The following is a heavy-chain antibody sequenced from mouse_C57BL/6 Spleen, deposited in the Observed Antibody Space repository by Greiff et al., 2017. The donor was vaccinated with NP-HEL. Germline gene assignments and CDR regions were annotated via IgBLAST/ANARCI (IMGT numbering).Heavy chain of an antibody. J-gene: IGHJ3*01. D-gene: IGHD1-1*01. CDR3: ARSDYGSRSHFAY. CDR2: IDPSDSYT. CDR1: GYTFTSYW. V-gene: IGHV1-69*01. Sequence: QVQLQQPGAELVMPGASVKLSCKASGYTFTSYWMHWVKQRPGQGLEWIGEIDPSDSYTNYNQKFKGKSTLTVDKSSSTAYMQLSSLTSEDSAVYYCARSDYGSRSHFAYWGQGTLVTVSA.